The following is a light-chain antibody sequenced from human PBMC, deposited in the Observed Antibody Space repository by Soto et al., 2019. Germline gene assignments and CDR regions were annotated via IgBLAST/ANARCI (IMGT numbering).Light chain of an antibody. J-gene: IGLJ2*01. CDR2: EVS. CDR1: SSDVGGYNY. Sequence: QSVLTQPASVSGSPGQSITISCTGTSSDVGGYNYVYWYPQHPGKAPKLMIHEVSNRPSGVSNRFSGSKSGNTASLTISGLQAEDEADYYCSSYTSSSTLEVFGGGTQLTVL. V-gene: IGLV2-14*01. CDR3: SSYTSSSTLEV.